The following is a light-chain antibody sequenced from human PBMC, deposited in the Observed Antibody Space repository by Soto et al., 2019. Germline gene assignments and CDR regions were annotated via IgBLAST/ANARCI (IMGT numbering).Light chain of an antibody. CDR3: QHYGTSRLEST. CDR2: GAS. V-gene: IGKV3-20*01. Sequence: EIFLTQSPGTVSLSPGERATLSCRASQSISSMYLAWYQQKPGQAPRLLIHGASSRATGIPDRFSGSGSGTDFTLTTSRLEAQDFAVYYCQHYGTSRLESTFGQGTKVEIK. CDR1: QSISSMY. J-gene: IGKJ2*01.